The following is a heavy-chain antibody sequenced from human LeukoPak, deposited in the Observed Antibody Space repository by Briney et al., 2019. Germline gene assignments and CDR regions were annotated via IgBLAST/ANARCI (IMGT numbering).Heavy chain of an antibody. Sequence: GGSLRFSCAASGFTFSSYGMHWVRQAPGKGLEWVAFIRYDGSNKYYADSVKGRFTISRDNSKNTLYLQMNSLRAEDTAVYYCAKVSIAVAGKVDYWGQGTLVTVSS. CDR2: IRYDGSNK. CDR1: GFTFSSYG. J-gene: IGHJ4*02. V-gene: IGHV3-30*02. CDR3: AKVSIAVAGKVDY. D-gene: IGHD6-19*01.